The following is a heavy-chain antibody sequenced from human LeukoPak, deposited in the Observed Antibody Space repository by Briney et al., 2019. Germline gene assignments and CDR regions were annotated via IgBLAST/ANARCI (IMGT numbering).Heavy chain of an antibody. Sequence: GGSLRLSCAASGFTFSSYGMHWVRQAPGKGLEWVAFIRYDGSNKYYADSVKGRFTISRDNSKNTLYLQMYSLRAEDAAVYYCARAAFDWLFYFGYWGQGALVTV. V-gene: IGHV3-30*02. CDR1: GFTFSSYG. CDR2: IRYDGSNK. J-gene: IGHJ4*02. CDR3: ARAAFDWLFYFGY. D-gene: IGHD3-9*01.